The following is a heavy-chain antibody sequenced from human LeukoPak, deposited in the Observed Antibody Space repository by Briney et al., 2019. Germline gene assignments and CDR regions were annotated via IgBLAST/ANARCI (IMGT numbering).Heavy chain of an antibody. J-gene: IGHJ4*02. V-gene: IGHV3-23*01. CDR1: GFTFSDYY. Sequence: HPGGSLRLSCAASGFTFSDYYMTWVRQAPGKGLEWVSDINGSGGRTYYADSVKGRFTISRDNSKNTLYLQMNSLRAEDTAIYYCAKYRGIPKWGQGTLVTVSS. D-gene: IGHD3-10*01. CDR2: INGSGGRT. CDR3: AKYRGIPK.